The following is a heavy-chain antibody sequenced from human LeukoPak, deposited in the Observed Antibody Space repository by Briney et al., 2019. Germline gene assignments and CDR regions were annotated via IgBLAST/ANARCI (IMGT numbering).Heavy chain of an antibody. Sequence: GESLKISCKGSGFQFTRYWIGWVRQTPGKGLEWMGFIWPGDSETTYNPPFQGQVTVSADTSSSTAYLQWSSLKASDTAIYYCARLSSGWCFNFWGQGTLVTVSS. CDR2: IWPGDSET. D-gene: IGHD6-19*01. V-gene: IGHV5-51*01. CDR3: ARLSSGWCFNF. J-gene: IGHJ4*02. CDR1: GFQFTRYW.